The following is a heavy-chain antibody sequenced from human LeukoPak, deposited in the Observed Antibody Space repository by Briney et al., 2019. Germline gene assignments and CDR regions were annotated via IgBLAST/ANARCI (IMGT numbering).Heavy chain of an antibody. Sequence: ASVKVSCKASGYTFTSYYMHWVRQAPGQGLEWMGIINPSRGSTSYAQKFQGRVTMTRDTPTSTVYMELSSLRSEDTALYYCARDYDSSGYFRNHWYFDLWGRGTLVTVS. D-gene: IGHD3-22*01. CDR2: INPSRGST. CDR3: ARDYDSSGYFRNHWYFDL. V-gene: IGHV1-46*01. CDR1: GYTFTSYY. J-gene: IGHJ2*01.